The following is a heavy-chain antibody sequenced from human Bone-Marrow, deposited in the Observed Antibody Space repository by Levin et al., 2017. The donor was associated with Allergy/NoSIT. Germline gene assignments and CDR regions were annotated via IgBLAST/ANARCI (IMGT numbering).Heavy chain of an antibody. V-gene: IGHV3-23*01. CDR1: SFIFSNFG. J-gene: IGHJ4*02. D-gene: IGHD6-19*01. CDR2: VATGGRT. Sequence: GGSLRLSCTGSSFIFSNFGISWVRHAPGKGLEWISAVATGGRTYYADSVKGRFTISRDNSKNTVTLQMNSLRGDDTAVYYCGKETTPGRGWYTIDEWGQGTLVTVSS. CDR3: GKETTPGRGWYTIDE.